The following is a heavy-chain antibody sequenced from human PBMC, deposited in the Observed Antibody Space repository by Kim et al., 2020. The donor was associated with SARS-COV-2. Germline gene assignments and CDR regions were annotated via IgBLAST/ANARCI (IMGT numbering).Heavy chain of an antibody. Sequence: ASVKVSCKASGYTFTSYYMHWVRQAPGQGLEWMGIINPSGGSTSYAQKFQGRVTMTRDTSTSTVYMELSSLRSEDTAVYYCARAPRTYDSSGEGYYFDYWGQGTLVTVSS. J-gene: IGHJ4*02. CDR1: GYTFTSYY. D-gene: IGHD3-22*01. CDR2: INPSGGST. V-gene: IGHV1-46*01. CDR3: ARAPRTYDSSGEGYYFDY.